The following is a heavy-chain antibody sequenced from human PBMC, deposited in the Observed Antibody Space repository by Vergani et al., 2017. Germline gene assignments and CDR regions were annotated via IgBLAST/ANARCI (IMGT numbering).Heavy chain of an antibody. CDR2: MDYSGST. CDR3: ASKRGACRAAYCHSYDF. D-gene: IGHD2-15*01. CDR1: GDSVISTDYH. V-gene: IGHV4-39*01. J-gene: IGHJ4*02. Sequence: QVQLQESGPGLVKPSETLSLTCTVSGDSVISTDYHWGWIRQPPGKGLEWIGSMDYSGSTSYTPSHESRISISFETPKNQFSLWLTSVTAADSAGYYCASKRGACRAAYCHSYDFWGPGTLVGVSS.